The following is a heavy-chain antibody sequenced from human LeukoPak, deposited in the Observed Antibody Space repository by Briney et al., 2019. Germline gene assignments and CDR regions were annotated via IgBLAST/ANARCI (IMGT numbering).Heavy chain of an antibody. CDR2: MNPNSGNT. CDR3: ARYPPAIPNDY. CDR1: GYTFASYD. J-gene: IGHJ4*02. D-gene: IGHD2-2*02. V-gene: IGHV1-8*01. Sequence: ASVKVSCKASGYTFASYDINWVRQAPGQGPEWMGWMNPNSGNTAYAQKLQGRITMTRSPSTSTAYMELRSLRSEDTAVYYCARYPPAIPNDYWGQGTLVTGSS.